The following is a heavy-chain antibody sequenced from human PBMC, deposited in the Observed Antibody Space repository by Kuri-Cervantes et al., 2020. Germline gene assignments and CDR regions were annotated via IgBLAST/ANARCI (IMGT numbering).Heavy chain of an antibody. CDR2: IYHSGST. J-gene: IGHJ4*02. CDR3: ARGRGILLWFGEFHFDY. D-gene: IGHD3-10*01. V-gene: IGHV4-4*02. Sequence: GSLRLSCAVSGGSISSLNWWTWVRQPPGKGLEWIGEIYHSGSTNYNPSLKSRVTISVDTSKNQFSLKLSSVTAADTAVYYCARGRGILLWFGEFHFDYWGQGTLVTVSS. CDR1: GGSISSLNW.